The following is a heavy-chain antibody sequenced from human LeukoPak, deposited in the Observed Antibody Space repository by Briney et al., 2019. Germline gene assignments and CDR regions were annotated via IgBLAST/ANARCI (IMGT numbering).Heavy chain of an antibody. CDR1: GFTLSSYA. D-gene: IGHD2-21*01. V-gene: IGHV3-23*01. CDR2: ISDSGNT. CDR3: AKAPVTTCRGAYCYPFDY. J-gene: IGHJ4*02. Sequence: GGSLRLSRAASGFTLSSYAMSWVRQAPGKGLEWVSAISDSGNTYHADSVKGRFTISRDSSKNTLFLQMNRLRPEDAAVYYCAKAPVTTCRGAYCYPFDYWGQGTLVTVSS.